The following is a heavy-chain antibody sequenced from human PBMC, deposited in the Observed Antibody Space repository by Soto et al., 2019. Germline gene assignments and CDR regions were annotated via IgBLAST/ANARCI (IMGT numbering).Heavy chain of an antibody. J-gene: IGHJ4*02. CDR1: GFTFRNYW. V-gene: IGHV3-74*01. CDR3: AREIVTTGEYYFDS. CDR2: INRDGSST. Sequence: GGSLRLSCAASGFTFRNYWMHWVRQAPGKGLVWVSRINRDGSSTSYADSVKGRVTISRDTAKNTLYLQMNSLRAEDTAAYYCAREIVTTGEYYFDSWGQGTLVTVSS. D-gene: IGHD1-1*01.